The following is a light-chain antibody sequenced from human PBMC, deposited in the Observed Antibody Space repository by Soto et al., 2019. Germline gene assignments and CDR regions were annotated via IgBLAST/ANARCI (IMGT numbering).Light chain of an antibody. CDR3: VQRITWPWT. CDR2: GAS. Sequence: EIVLTQSPGTLSLSPGERATLSCRASQSVSSSYLAWYQQKPGQAPRLLIYGASSRATGIPDRFSGSGSGTDFTLTISRLEPEDFAVYYCVQRITWPWTVGQGTKVESK. J-gene: IGKJ1*01. CDR1: QSVSSSY. V-gene: IGKV3D-20*02.